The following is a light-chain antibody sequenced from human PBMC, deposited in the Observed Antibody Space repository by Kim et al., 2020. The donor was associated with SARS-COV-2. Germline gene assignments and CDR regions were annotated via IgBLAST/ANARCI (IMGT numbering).Light chain of an antibody. Sequence: GKAVSHSTRRIMGDIANNFVHVHQQRPGSAPTSVIYEDNQRPSGVTDRFSGSIDSSSNSASLTISGLKTEDEADYYCQSYDSSNVVFGGGTQLTVL. CDR3: QSYDSSNVV. V-gene: IGLV6-57*03. J-gene: IGLJ2*01. CDR2: EDN. CDR1: MGDIANNF.